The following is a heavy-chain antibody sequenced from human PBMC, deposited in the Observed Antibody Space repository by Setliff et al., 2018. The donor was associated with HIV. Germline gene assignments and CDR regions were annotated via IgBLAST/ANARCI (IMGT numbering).Heavy chain of an antibody. CDR2: IYTNGRT. V-gene: IGHV4-61*09. CDR1: GDSISRDFYY. J-gene: IGHJ3*02. CDR3: ARNDAFDI. Sequence: TLSLTCTVSGDSISRDFYYWNWIRQPAGKVLEWIGHIYTNGRTHYNPSLKSRVTISMDTSKNQFSLKLSSVTAADTAVYYCARNDAFDIWGQGTLVTVSS.